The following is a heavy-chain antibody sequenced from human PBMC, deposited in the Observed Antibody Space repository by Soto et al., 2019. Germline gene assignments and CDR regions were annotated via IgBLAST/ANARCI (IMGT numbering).Heavy chain of an antibody. V-gene: IGHV4-59*08. Sequence: SETLSLTCTVSGDSMDGFYWNWIRQPPGKGLEWIGYVDYTGNTNYNPSLRTRVTISVDTSNNQFSLKLTSVTAADTAVYYCARVHVMVVAGSTFDYWGHGTLVTVSS. J-gene: IGHJ4*01. D-gene: IGHD6-19*01. CDR2: VDYTGNT. CDR3: ARVHVMVVAGSTFDY. CDR1: GDSMDGFY.